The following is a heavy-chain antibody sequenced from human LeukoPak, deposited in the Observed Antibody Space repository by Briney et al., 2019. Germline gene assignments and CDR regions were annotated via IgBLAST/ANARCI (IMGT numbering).Heavy chain of an antibody. Sequence: GGSLRLSCAASGFTFSQYYMNWIRQAPGKGPEWISYISNTATTTYYADSVKGRFTISRDNAKNSLYLQMNSLRAEDTAVYYCAVARAVPSYYFMDVWGKGTTVTVSS. J-gene: IGHJ6*03. D-gene: IGHD2-2*01. V-gene: IGHV3-11*01. CDR1: GFTFSQYY. CDR3: AVARAVPSYYFMDV. CDR2: ISNTATTT.